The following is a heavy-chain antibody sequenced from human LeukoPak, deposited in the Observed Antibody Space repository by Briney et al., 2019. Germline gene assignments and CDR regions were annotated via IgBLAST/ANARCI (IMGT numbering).Heavy chain of an antibody. J-gene: IGHJ5*02. V-gene: IGHV3-7*01. CDR3: ARGQEVLLP. D-gene: IGHD2/OR15-2a*01. CDR2: IKQDGSEK. Sequence: GGSLRLSCAASGFTFSSYLMSWVRQAPGKGLEWVANIKQDGSEKYYVDSVKGRFTISRDNAKNSLYLQMNSLRAEDTAVYHCARGQEVLLPWGQGTLVTVSS. CDR1: GFTFSSYL.